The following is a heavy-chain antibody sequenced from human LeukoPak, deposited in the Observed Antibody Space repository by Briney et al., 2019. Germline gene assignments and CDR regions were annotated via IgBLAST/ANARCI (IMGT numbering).Heavy chain of an antibody. V-gene: IGHV1-8*01. Sequence: ASVKVSCKASGYTFTSYDINWVRQATGQGLEWMGWMNPNSGNTGYAQKFQGRVTMTRNTSISTAYMELSSLRSEDTAVYYCARGDMVRGANYYYYYGMDVWGQGTMVTVSS. J-gene: IGHJ6*02. CDR1: GYTFTSYD. CDR2: MNPNSGNT. CDR3: ARGDMVRGANYYYYYGMDV. D-gene: IGHD3-10*01.